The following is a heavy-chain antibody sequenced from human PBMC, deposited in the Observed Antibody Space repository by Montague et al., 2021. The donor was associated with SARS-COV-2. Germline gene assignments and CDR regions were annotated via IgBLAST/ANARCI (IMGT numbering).Heavy chain of an antibody. CDR1: VACFSRYH. CDR2: RIHCGNR. J-gene: IGHJ5*02. CDR3: AKGSHISETRGLRTGWFVP. Sequence: SETLSLTCAVDVACFSRYHRTRIRQAHGRGLERNGERIHCGNRSYNPSLQSRLTMSVDTYKKQFSLRLSSVTAADTSVYFCAKGSHISETRGLRTGWFVPWGQGTLVTVSS. V-gene: IGHV4-34*01. D-gene: IGHD7-27*01.